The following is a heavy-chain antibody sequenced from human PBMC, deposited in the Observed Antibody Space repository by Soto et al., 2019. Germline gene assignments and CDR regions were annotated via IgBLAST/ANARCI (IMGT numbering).Heavy chain of an antibody. Sequence: GGSLRLSCAASGFTFSSYTMNWVRQAPEKGLERDASISGRSGYIYYADSVKGRFTISGDNAKNSLFLQINSLRAEDTALYYCASLSAWDATLDVWGQGTMVTVSS. CDR2: ISGRSGYI. J-gene: IGHJ3*01. CDR1: GFTFSSYT. D-gene: IGHD6-19*01. CDR3: ASLSAWDATLDV. V-gene: IGHV3-21*01.